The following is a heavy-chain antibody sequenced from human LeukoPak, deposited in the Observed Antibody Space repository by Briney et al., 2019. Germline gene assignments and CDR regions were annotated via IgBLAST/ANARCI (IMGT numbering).Heavy chain of an antibody. CDR1: GFTFSTYS. CDR3: AKDRQYSSSWYEDY. V-gene: IGHV3-23*01. Sequence: PGGSLRLSCAASGFTFSTYSMNWVRQAPGKGLEWVSAISGSGGSTYYADSVKGRFTISRDNSKNTLYLQMNSLRAEDTAVYYCAKDRQYSSSWYEDYWGQGTLVTVSS. CDR2: ISGSGGST. D-gene: IGHD6-13*01. J-gene: IGHJ4*02.